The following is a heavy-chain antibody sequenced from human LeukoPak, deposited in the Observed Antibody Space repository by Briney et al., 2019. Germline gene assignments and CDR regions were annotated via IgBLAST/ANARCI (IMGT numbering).Heavy chain of an antibody. V-gene: IGHV3-23*01. CDR3: AKRRVVIRVILVGFHKEAYYFDS. CDR2: ISDSGGRT. CDR1: GITLSNYG. J-gene: IGHJ4*02. D-gene: IGHD3-22*01. Sequence: GGSLRLSCAVSGITLSNYGMSWVRQAPGKGLEWVAGISDSGGRTNYADSVKGRFTISRDSPKNTLYLQMNSLRAEDTAVYFCAKRRVVIRVILVGFHKEAYYFDSWGQGALVTVSS.